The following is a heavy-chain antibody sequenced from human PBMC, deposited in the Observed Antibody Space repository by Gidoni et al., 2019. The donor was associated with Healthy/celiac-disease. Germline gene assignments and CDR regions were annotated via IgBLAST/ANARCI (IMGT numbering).Heavy chain of an antibody. CDR2: IYTSGST. D-gene: IGHD2-2*01. CDR1: GGSIRSYY. CDR3: ARDVVVVPAAIHDAFDI. V-gene: IGHV4-4*07. J-gene: IGHJ3*02. Sequence: QVQLQESGPGLVKPSETLSLTGTVPGGSIRSYYWGWIRQPAGKGLEWIGRIYTSGSTNYNPSLKSRVTMSVDTSKNQFSLKLSSVTAADTAVYYCARDVVVVPAAIHDAFDIWGQGTMVTVSS.